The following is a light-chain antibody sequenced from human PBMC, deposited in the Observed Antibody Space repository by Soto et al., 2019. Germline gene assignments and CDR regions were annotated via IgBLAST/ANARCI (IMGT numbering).Light chain of an antibody. CDR3: VAWDDSLNGPYV. CDR1: SSNIGSNT. Sequence: QSVLTQPPSASGTPGQRVTISCSGSSSNIGSNTVNWYQQLPGTAPKLLIYSNNQRPSGVPDRFSGSKSGTSASLAIGGLQSEDQADYYCVAWDDSLNGPYVFGTGTKVTVL. V-gene: IGLV1-44*01. CDR2: SNN. J-gene: IGLJ1*01.